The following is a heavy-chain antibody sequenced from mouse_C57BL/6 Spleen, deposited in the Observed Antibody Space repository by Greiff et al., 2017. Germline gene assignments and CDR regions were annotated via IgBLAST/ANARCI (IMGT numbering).Heavy chain of an antibody. V-gene: IGHV5-4*01. D-gene: IGHD2-4*01. CDR2: ISDGGSYT. CDR1: GFTFSSYA. Sequence: EVQVVESGGGLVKPGGSLKLSCAASGFTFSSYAMSWVRQTPEKRLEWVATISDGGSYTYYPDNVKGRFTISRDNAKNNLYLQMSHLKSEDTAMYYCAREALYDYGFDYWGQGTTRTVSS. J-gene: IGHJ2*01. CDR3: AREALYDYGFDY.